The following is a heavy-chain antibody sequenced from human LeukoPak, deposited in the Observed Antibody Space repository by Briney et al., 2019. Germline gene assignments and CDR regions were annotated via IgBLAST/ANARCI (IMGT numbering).Heavy chain of an antibody. Sequence: PGESLKISXKGSEYNFMNYWIGWVRQMPGKGLEWMGIIYPGDSGTRYSPSFQGQVTISADKSINTAYLQWSSLKASDTAMYYCARQNYYDTSGYLERADAFDTWGQGTRVTVSS. CDR3: ARQNYYDTSGYLERADAFDT. J-gene: IGHJ3*02. CDR2: IYPGDSGT. CDR1: EYNFMNYW. V-gene: IGHV5-51*01. D-gene: IGHD3-22*01.